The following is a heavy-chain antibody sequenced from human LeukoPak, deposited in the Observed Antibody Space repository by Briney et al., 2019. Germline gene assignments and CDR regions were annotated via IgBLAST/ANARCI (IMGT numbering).Heavy chain of an antibody. Sequence: ASVKVSCKASGYTFTSYYMHWVRQAPGQGLEWMGIINPSGGSTSYAQKFQGRVTMTKDASTSTVYMELSSLRSEDTAVFYCARSIAVADDYWGQGTLVTVSS. V-gene: IGHV1-46*01. CDR3: ARSIAVADDY. D-gene: IGHD6-19*01. CDR1: GYTFTSYY. CDR2: INPSGGST. J-gene: IGHJ4*02.